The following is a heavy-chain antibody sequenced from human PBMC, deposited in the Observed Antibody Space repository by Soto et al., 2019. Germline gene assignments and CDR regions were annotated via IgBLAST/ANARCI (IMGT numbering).Heavy chain of an antibody. CDR1: GFTFNNYA. D-gene: IGHD6-19*01. Sequence: GGSLRLSCAAFGFTFNNYAMHWVRQAPGRGPEWIAVISYDGSNEYYADSVKGRFTISRDKFKSTLYLQMNSLTGEDTAVYYCARDRSSIAVTGTCDCWGQGTLVTVSS. CDR3: ARDRSSIAVTGTCDC. J-gene: IGHJ4*02. V-gene: IGHV3-30-3*01. CDR2: ISYDGSNE.